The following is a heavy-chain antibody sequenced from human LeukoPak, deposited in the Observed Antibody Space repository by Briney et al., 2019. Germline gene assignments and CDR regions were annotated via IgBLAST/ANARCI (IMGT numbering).Heavy chain of an antibody. CDR3: VRPSQLVLDTSMGLFDY. D-gene: IGHD3/OR15-3a*01. V-gene: IGHV5-51*01. CDR2: IYPGDSGT. J-gene: IGHJ4*02. CDR1: GYNFHDFW. Sequence: GESLKISCKASGYNFHDFWLGWVRQMPGKGLEWMGIIYPGDSGTRYSPSFQGQITISADKSINTAYLQWNSLKASDTAMYYYVRPSQLVLDTSMGLFDYWGRGTLVTVPS.